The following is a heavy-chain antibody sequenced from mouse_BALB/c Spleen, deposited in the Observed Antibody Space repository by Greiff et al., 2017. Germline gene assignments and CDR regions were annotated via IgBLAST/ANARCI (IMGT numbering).Heavy chain of an antibody. D-gene: IGHD2-1*01. CDR3: TREENYGNSRGFDY. CDR2: ISSGGSYT. Sequence: EVQRVESGGGLVKPGGSLKLSCAASGFTFSSYTMSWVRQTPEKRLEWVATISSGGSYTYYPDSVKGRFTISRDNAKNTLYLQMSSLKSEDTAMYYCTREENYGNSRGFDYWGQGTTLTVSS. V-gene: IGHV5-6-4*01. J-gene: IGHJ2*01. CDR1: GFTFSSYT.